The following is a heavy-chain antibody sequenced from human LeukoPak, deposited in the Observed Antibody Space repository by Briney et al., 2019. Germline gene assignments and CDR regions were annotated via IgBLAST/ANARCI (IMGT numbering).Heavy chain of an antibody. CDR2: ISGSGGST. CDR3: ARLYDFWSGYHPAFDY. V-gene: IGHV3-23*01. CDR1: GFTFSSYA. J-gene: IGHJ4*02. D-gene: IGHD3-3*01. Sequence: GGSLRLSCAASGFTFSSYAMSWVRQAPGKGLEWVSAISGSGGSTYYADSVKGRFTISRDNSKNTLYLQMNSLRAEDTAVYYCARLYDFWSGYHPAFDYWGQGTLVTVSS.